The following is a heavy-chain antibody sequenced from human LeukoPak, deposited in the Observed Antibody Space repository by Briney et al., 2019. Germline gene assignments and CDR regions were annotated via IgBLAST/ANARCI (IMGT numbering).Heavy chain of an antibody. D-gene: IGHD1-26*01. CDR2: IYYSGNT. J-gene: IGHJ4*02. V-gene: IGHV4-39*01. Sequence: SETLSLTCTVSGGSISSNNYYWGWIRQPPGKGLEWIGNIYYSGNTYYNPSLKSRVTISVDTSKNQFSLKVSSVTAADTAVYYCARYYTGSSYFDYWGQGTLVTVSS. CDR3: ARYYTGSSYFDY. CDR1: GGSISSNNYY.